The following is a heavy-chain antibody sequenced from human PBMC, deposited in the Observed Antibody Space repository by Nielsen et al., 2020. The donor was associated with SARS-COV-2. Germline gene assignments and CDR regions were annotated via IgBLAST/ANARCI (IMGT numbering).Heavy chain of an antibody. CDR2: INSYNGDT. CDR1: GYMFISYG. V-gene: IGHV1-18*01. CDR3: ARSVGYSSSWPKYYYHYMDV. J-gene: IGHJ6*03. D-gene: IGHD6-13*01. Sequence: ASVKVSCKASGYMFISYGISWVRQAPGQGLEWMGWINSYNGDTNYAQKFQGRVTMTRNTSISTAYMELGSLRSDDTAVYYCARSVGYSSSWPKYYYHYMDVWGEGTTVTVSS.